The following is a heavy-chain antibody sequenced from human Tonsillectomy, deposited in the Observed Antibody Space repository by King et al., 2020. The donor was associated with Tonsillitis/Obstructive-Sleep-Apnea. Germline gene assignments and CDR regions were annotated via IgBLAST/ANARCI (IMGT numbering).Heavy chain of an antibody. Sequence: VQLVQSGAEVKKPGASLRISCKGSGYSFTSYWISWVRQMPGKGLEWMGRIDPSDSYTNYSPSFQGHVTISADKSISTAYLQWSSLKASDTAMYYCATEIVVVPAPSVPWGQGTLVTVSS. V-gene: IGHV5-10-1*01. D-gene: IGHD2-2*01. CDR1: GYSFTSYW. CDR2: IDPSDSYT. J-gene: IGHJ5*02. CDR3: ATEIVVVPAPSVP.